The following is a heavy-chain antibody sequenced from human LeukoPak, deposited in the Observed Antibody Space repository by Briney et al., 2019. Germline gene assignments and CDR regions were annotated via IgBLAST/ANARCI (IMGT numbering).Heavy chain of an antibody. V-gene: IGHV1-69*13. CDR1: GGTFSSYA. CDR2: IIPIFGTA. D-gene: IGHD3/OR15-3a*01. CDR3: AREAVTIFALVRTQTTKSPHRFDP. J-gene: IGHJ5*02. Sequence: ASVKVSCKASGGTFSSYAISWVRQAPGQGLEWMGGIIPIFGTANYAQKFQGRVTITADESTSTAYMELSSLRSEDTAVYYCAREAVTIFALVRTQTTKSPHRFDPWGQGTLVTVSS.